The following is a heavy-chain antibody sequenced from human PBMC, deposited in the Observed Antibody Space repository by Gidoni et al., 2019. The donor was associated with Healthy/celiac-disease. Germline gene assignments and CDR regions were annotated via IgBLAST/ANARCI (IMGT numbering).Heavy chain of an antibody. Sequence: QVQLVQDGAQVKKPGASVQASCKAYRYTCTSVAMQWVRQAPGQRLEWMGLINAGNGNTKYSQKFQGRVTITRDTSASTAYMELSSLRSEDKAVYYCARADCTNGVCYSGGSYGMDVWGQGTTVTVSS. V-gene: IGHV1-3*01. J-gene: IGHJ6*02. CDR1: RYTCTSVA. CDR3: ARADCTNGVCYSGGSYGMDV. CDR2: INAGNGNT. D-gene: IGHD2-8*01.